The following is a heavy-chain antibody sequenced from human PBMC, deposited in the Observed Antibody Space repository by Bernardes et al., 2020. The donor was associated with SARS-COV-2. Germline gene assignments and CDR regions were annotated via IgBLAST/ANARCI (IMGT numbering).Heavy chain of an antibody. Sequence: ASVKVSCKVSGYTLTELSMHWVRQDPGKGLEWMGGFDPEDGETIYAQKFQGRVTMTEDTSTDTAYMELSSLRSEDTAVYYCATEPAYCGGDCYFRWDVWGQGTTVTVSS. D-gene: IGHD2-21*02. CDR2: FDPEDGET. J-gene: IGHJ6*02. CDR1: GYTLTELS. V-gene: IGHV1-24*01. CDR3: ATEPAYCGGDCYFRWDV.